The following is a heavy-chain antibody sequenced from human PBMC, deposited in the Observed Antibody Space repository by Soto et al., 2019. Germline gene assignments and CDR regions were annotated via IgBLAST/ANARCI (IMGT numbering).Heavy chain of an antibody. CDR1: GGSISSGGYY. CDR2: IYYSGST. Sequence: SETLSLTCTVSGGSISSGGYYWSWIRQHPGKGLEWIGYIYYSGSTYYNPSLKSRVTISVDTSKNQFSLKLSSVTAADTAVYYCARGIKGRGDYEDYYYGMDVWGQGTTVTVSS. V-gene: IGHV4-31*03. J-gene: IGHJ6*02. D-gene: IGHD4-17*01. CDR3: ARGIKGRGDYEDYYYGMDV.